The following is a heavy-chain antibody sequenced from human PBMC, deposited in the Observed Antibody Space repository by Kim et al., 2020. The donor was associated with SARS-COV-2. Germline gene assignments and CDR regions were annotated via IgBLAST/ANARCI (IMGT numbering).Heavy chain of an antibody. CDR1: GGSISSSNW. D-gene: IGHD3-16*02. Sequence: SETLSLTCAVSGGSISSSNWWSWVRQPPGKGLEWIGEIYHSGSTNYNPSLKSRVTISVDKSKNQFSLKLSSVTAADTAVYYCALYVWGSYRYNHDAFDIWGQGTMVTVSS. CDR2: IYHSGST. J-gene: IGHJ3*02. V-gene: IGHV4-4*02. CDR3: ALYVWGSYRYNHDAFDI.